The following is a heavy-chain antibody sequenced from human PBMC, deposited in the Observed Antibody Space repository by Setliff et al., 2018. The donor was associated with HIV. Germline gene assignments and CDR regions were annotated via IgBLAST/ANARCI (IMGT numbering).Heavy chain of an antibody. CDR1: AFSMSSYY. D-gene: IGHD4-17*01. V-gene: IGHV4-59*01. Sequence: SETLSLTCSVSAFSMSSYYWSFIRQPPGKGLEWIGCVYYTGSTNYSPSLKSRVTISIDTSKNQFSLKLSSVTAADTAVCYCARGPTVTARRERAFDIWGQGTMVTVSS. CDR3: ARGPTVTARRERAFDI. CDR2: VYYTGST. J-gene: IGHJ3*02.